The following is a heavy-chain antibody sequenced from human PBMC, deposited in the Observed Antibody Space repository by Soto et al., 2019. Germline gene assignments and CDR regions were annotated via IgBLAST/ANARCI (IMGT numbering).Heavy chain of an antibody. CDR1: GYTFTSNG. J-gene: IGHJ4*02. D-gene: IGHD3-10*01. V-gene: IGHV1-18*01. CDR3: ARDPFYGAIDY. Sequence: GASVKVSCKASGYTFTSNGISWVRQAPGQGLEWMGWISAYNGNTNYAQKLQGRVTMTTDTSTSTAYMELRSLRAEDTAVYYCARDPFYGAIDYWGLGTLVTVSS. CDR2: ISAYNGNT.